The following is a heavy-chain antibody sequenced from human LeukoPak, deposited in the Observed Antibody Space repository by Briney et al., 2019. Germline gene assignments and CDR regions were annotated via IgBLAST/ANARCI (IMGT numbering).Heavy chain of an antibody. D-gene: IGHD6-6*01. CDR2: IYYSGIT. CDR1: GFTFSSYG. V-gene: IGHV4-38-2*02. Sequence: PGGSLRLSCAASGFTFSSYGMSWVRQAPGKGLEWIGNIYYSGITYYNPSLKSRVTISVDTSKNQFSLKLSSVTAADTAVYYCARDLGDPYSSSFGTDYWGQGTLVTVSS. CDR3: ARDLGDPYSSSFGTDY. J-gene: IGHJ4*02.